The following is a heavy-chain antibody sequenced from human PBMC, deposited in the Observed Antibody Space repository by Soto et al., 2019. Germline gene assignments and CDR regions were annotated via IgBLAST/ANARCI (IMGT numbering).Heavy chain of an antibody. J-gene: IGHJ4*02. D-gene: IGHD3-3*01. V-gene: IGHV3-15*01. CDR3: TTLAPTEYDFWSGQDYYFDY. CDR1: GFTFSNAW. CDR2: IKSKTDGGTT. Sequence: GGSLRLSCAASGFTFSNAWMSWVRQAPGKGLEWIGRIKSKTDGGTTDYAAPVKGRFTISRDDSKNTLYLQMNSLKTEDTAVYYCTTLAPTEYDFWSGQDYYFDYWGQGTLVTVSS.